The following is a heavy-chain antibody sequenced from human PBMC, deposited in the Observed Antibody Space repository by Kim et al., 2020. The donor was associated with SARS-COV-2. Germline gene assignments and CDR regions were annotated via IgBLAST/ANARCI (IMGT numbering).Heavy chain of an antibody. J-gene: IGHJ6*02. CDR2: TI. V-gene: IGHV3-11*01. D-gene: IGHD1-26*01. CDR3: ARNSALDF. Sequence: TISYGESVRGRFTISRDNAKNSLYLQMNSLGPDDTAVYYCARNSALDFWGQGTTVAVSS.